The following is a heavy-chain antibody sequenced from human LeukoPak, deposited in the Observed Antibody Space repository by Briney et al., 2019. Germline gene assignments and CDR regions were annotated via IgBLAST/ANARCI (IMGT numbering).Heavy chain of an antibody. CDR2: INTDGTVT. V-gene: IGHV3-74*01. J-gene: IGHJ4*02. Sequence: GGSLRLSCAASGFTFGKYWMLWVRQAPGKGLESVSRINTDGTVTTYADSVRGRFTVSRDNADNTMFLQMNSVRDEDTAVYYCATKQWLAPPPDSWGQGTPVTVSS. D-gene: IGHD6-19*01. CDR1: GFTFGKYW. CDR3: ATKQWLAPPPDS.